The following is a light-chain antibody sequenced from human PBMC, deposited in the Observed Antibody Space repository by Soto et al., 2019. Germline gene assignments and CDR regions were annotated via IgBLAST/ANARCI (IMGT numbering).Light chain of an antibody. CDR3: QQYHNWPLY. CDR1: HSISRS. Sequence: EIVLTQSLAILSLSPRERATLSCRASHSISRSLAWDHHKAGQAPTLLISDASTSTTRIPARFSGSGSGTDFTLAISRLEPEDFAVYYCQQYHNWPLYFGQGTKVDSK. V-gene: IGKV3-15*01. J-gene: IGKJ1*01. CDR2: DAS.